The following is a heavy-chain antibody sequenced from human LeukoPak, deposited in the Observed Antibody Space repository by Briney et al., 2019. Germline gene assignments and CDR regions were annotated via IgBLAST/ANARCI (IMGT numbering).Heavy chain of an antibody. J-gene: IGHJ6*03. D-gene: IGHD4-17*01. CDR1: GYTFTGYY. CDR3: ARVPYESDPDYGDYYYYMDV. V-gene: IGHV1-2*02. CDR2: INPNSGGT. Sequence: SVKVSCKASGYTFTGYYMHWVRQAPGQGLEWMGWINPNSGGTNYAQKFQGRVTMTRDTSISTAYMELSSLRSEDTAVYYCARVPYESDPDYGDYYYYMDVWGKGTTVTVSS.